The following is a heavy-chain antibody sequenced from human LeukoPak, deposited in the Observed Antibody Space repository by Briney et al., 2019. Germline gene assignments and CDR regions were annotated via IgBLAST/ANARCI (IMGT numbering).Heavy chain of an antibody. Sequence: GSVKVSCKASGYTFTNDGVSWVRQAPGRGLEWVGWISNYNGLTHSAPRFQGRVTVTTDTFTSTAYMELRSLRSDDTAVYYCARRAYYDSSGYPTADYWGQGTLVTVSS. J-gene: IGHJ4*02. CDR2: ISNYNGLT. V-gene: IGHV1-18*01. CDR1: GYTFTNDG. CDR3: ARRAYYDSSGYPTADY. D-gene: IGHD3-22*01.